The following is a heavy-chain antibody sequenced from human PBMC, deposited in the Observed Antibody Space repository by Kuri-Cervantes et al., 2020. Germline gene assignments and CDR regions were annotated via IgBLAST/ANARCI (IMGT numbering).Heavy chain of an antibody. Sequence: SVKVSCKASGFTFSSSAVQWVRQARGQRLEWIGWIVVGSGNTNYAQKFQERVTIRRDMSTSTAYMELNSLRSEDTAVYYCARQLVRVGATTIWGQGTLVTVSS. CDR3: ARQLVRVGATTI. CDR2: IVVGSGNT. J-gene: IGHJ4*02. V-gene: IGHV1-58*01. D-gene: IGHD6-13*01. CDR1: GFTFSSSA.